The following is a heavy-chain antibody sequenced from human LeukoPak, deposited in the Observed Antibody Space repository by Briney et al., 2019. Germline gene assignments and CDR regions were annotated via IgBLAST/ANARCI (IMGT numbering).Heavy chain of an antibody. CDR3: ARLQGGRSGYYPFNQ. CDR1: GGSISSGDYY. D-gene: IGHD3-22*01. CDR2: IYYSGST. Sequence: SQTLSLTCTVSGGSISSGDYYWCWIRQPPGKGLEWIGYIYYSGSTYYNPSLKSRVTVSVDTSKNQFSLKLNSVTAADTAVYYCARLQGGRSGYYPFNQWGQGTLVTVSS. V-gene: IGHV4-30-4*01. J-gene: IGHJ4*02.